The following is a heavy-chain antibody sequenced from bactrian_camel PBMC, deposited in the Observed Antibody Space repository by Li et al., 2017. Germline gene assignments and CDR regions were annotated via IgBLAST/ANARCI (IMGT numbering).Heavy chain of an antibody. CDR2: IYSDGSKT. CDR3: ATSIPRSSYVRGENY. V-gene: IGHV3-2*01. D-gene: IGHD6*01. CDR1: GFTFSKYY. Sequence: HVQLVESGGGLVQPGGSLRLSCAASGFTFSKYYMSWVRQAPGKGLEWVSSIYSDGSKTYYADSVKGRFTISRDNTLITVYLQMNSLKSEDTALYYCATSIPRSSYVRGENYWGQGTQVTVS. J-gene: IGHJ4*01.